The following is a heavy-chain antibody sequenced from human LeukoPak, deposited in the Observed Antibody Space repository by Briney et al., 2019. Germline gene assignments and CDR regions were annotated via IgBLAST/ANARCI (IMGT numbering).Heavy chain of an antibody. D-gene: IGHD3-22*01. J-gene: IGHJ4*02. CDR2: IIPIFGTA. CDR1: GGTFSSYA. V-gene: IGHV1-69*05. Sequence: GASVKVSCKASGGTFSSYAISWVRQAPGQGLEWMGGIIPIFGTANYAQKFQGRVTITTDEFTSTAYMELSSLRSEDTAVYYCAREYYDSSGYYFDYWGQGTLVTVSS. CDR3: AREYYDSSGYYFDY.